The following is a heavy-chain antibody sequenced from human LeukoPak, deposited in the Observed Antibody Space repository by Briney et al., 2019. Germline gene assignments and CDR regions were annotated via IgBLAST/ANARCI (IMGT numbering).Heavy chain of an antibody. J-gene: IGHJ6*02. CDR1: GFTFSSYA. CDR2: IGNSGDRT. Sequence: GGSLRLSCAASGFTFSSYAVSWVRQAPGKGPEWVSGIGNSGDRTFYADSVKGRLTISRDNSKNTLYLQMNSLRVEDTALYYCAKGGVWGQGIAVTVSS. V-gene: IGHV3-23*01. CDR3: AKGGV.